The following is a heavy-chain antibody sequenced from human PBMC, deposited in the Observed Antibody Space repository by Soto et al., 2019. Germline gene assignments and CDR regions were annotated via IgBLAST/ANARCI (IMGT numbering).Heavy chain of an antibody. CDR3: ARAYYDFWSGYFDGYYYYYMDV. Sequence: SLRLSCAASGFTFSDYYMSWIRQAPGKGLEWVSYISSSGSTIYYADSVKGRFTISRDNAKNSLYLQMNSLRAEDTAVYYCARAYYDFWSGYFDGYYYYYMDVWGKGTTVTVSS. J-gene: IGHJ6*03. V-gene: IGHV3-11*01. D-gene: IGHD3-3*01. CDR2: ISSSGSTI. CDR1: GFTFSDYY.